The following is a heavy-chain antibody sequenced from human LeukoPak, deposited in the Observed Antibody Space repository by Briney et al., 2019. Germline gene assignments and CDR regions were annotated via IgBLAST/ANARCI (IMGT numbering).Heavy chain of an antibody. V-gene: IGHV1-18*01. CDR2: ISAYNGNT. D-gene: IGHD3-22*01. J-gene: IGHJ4*02. CDR3: ARAYYDEISGYWSHFAY. Sequence: VSVKVSCKASGYTFTSYGISWVRQAPGQGLEWMGWISAYNGNTNYAQKLQGRVTMTTDTSTSTAYMELRSLRSDDTAVYYCARAYYDEISGYWSHFAYWGQGTLVTVYS. CDR1: GYTFTSYG.